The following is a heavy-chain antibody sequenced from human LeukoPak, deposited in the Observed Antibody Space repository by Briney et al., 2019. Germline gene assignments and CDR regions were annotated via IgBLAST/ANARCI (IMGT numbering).Heavy chain of an antibody. Sequence: SETLSLTCAVSGYSISSGYYWGWIRQPPGKGLEWIGSIYHSGSTCYNPSLKSRVTISVDTSKNQFSLKLSSVTAADTAVYYCARHLRIRGVIIRLPYFDYWGQGTLVTVSS. CDR1: GYSISSGYY. CDR2: IYHSGST. CDR3: ARHLRIRGVIIRLPYFDY. J-gene: IGHJ4*02. D-gene: IGHD3-10*01. V-gene: IGHV4-38-2*01.